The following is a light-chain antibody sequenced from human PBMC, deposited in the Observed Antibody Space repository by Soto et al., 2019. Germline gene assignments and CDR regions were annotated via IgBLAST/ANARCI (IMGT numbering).Light chain of an antibody. V-gene: IGLV2-14*01. CDR3: SSYTSSSTPYV. Sequence: QSVLTQPASVSGSPGQSITISCTGTSSDVGGYNYVSWYQQHPVKAPKLMIYDVTNRPSGVSDRFSGSKSGNTASLAISGLQAEDEADYYCSSYTSSSTPYVLG. J-gene: IGLJ1*01. CDR1: SSDVGGYNY. CDR2: DVT.